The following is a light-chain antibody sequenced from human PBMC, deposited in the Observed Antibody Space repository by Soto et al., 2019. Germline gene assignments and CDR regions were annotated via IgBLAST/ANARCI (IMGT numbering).Light chain of an antibody. CDR3: QQYARARRN. Sequence: VLTQAPGTLSLSPGERATLSCRASQSGSRNFLAWYQQKPRQAPRLLIYHASNRATGIPDRFRGSGSGTDFTLTISRLEPEDYAMYYCQQYARARRNFGQGNNLEIK. J-gene: IGKJ2*01. CDR1: QSGSRNF. CDR2: HAS. V-gene: IGKV3-20*01.